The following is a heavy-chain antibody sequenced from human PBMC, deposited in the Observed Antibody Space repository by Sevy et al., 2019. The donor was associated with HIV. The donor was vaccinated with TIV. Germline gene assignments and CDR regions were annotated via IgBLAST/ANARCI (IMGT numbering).Heavy chain of an antibody. D-gene: IGHD3-10*01. CDR2: INQVGTEK. J-gene: IGHJ3*02. CDR1: GFSFTSYW. Sequence: GGSLRLSCAASGFSFTSYWMSWVRQTPEKGLEWVANINQVGTEKNYVDSVKGRFTISRDNAKNSLYLQMNSLRAEDTAVYYCANKGGSGPNEAFDNWGQGTMVTVSS. CDR3: ANKGGSGPNEAFDN. V-gene: IGHV3-7*01.